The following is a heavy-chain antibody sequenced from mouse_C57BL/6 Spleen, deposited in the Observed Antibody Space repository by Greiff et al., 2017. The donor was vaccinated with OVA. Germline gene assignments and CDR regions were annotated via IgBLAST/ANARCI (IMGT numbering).Heavy chain of an antibody. V-gene: IGHV3-6*01. CDR1: GYSITSGYY. CDR2: ISYDGSN. D-gene: IGHD2-4*01. Sequence: ESGPGLVKPSQSLSLTCSVTGYSITSGYYWNWIRQFPGNKLEWMGYISYDGSNNYNPSLKNRISITRDTSKNQFFLKLNSVTTEDTATYYCARDRDYDYDVGAYWGQGTLVTVSA. J-gene: IGHJ3*01. CDR3: ARDRDYDYDVGAY.